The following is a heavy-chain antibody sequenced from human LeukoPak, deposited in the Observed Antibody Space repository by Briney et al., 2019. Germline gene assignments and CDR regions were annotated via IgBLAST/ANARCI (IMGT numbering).Heavy chain of an antibody. CDR3: ARVPAAGTGPDY. Sequence: SETLSLTCTVSGGSVSSSNYYWSWIRQPPGKGLEWVGFFSYNVHSDYDPSLKSRVTISVDTSKNQFSLRLSSVAAADTAIYYCARVPAAGTGPDYWGQGALGTVSS. J-gene: IGHJ4*03. CDR2: FSYNVHS. CDR1: GGSVSSSNYY. V-gene: IGHV4-61*01. D-gene: IGHD6-13*01.